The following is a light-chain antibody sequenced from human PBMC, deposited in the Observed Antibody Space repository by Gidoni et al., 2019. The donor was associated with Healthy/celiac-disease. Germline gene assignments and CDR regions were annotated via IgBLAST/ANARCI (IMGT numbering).Light chain of an antibody. CDR3: QQYNSYSPWT. V-gene: IGKV1-5*01. J-gene: IGKJ1*01. CDR2: DAS. Sequence: DIQMTQSPSTLSASVGDRVTITCRASQSISSWLAWYQQTPGKAPKFLIYDASSLESGVPSRFSGSGAGTEFTLTISSLQPDDFATYYCQQYNSYSPWTFGQGTKVEIK. CDR1: QSISSW.